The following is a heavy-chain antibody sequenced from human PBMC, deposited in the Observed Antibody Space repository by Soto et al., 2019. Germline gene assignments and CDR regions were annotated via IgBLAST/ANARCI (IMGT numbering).Heavy chain of an antibody. D-gene: IGHD1-26*01. CDR3: ASWEKPLFDY. CDR1: GFTVSAYT. Sequence: QVQLVESGGGVVQPGRSLRLSCAASGFTVSAYTMHWVRQAPGKGLEWVAVISSDGSHKYYADSLKGRFTISRDNSTNTRYLQMNSLRAEDTAVYYCASWEKPLFDYWGQGTLVTVSS. V-gene: IGHV3-30-3*01. J-gene: IGHJ4*02. CDR2: ISSDGSHK.